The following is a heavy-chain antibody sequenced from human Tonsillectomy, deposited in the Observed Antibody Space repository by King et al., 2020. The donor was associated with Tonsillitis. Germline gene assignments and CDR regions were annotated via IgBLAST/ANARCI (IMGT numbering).Heavy chain of an antibody. V-gene: IGHV4-30-4*07. J-gene: IGHJ6*02. CDR3: ARDVEAYCSGGRCYYNGMDV. CDR1: GGSISSGGYS. D-gene: IGHD2-15*01. CDR2: IYYSGDT. Sequence: VQLQESGPGLVNPSQTLSLTCAVSGGSISSGGYSWSWIRQPPGKGLEWIGYIYYSGDTYYNPSLKHRVTISVDTSKNQFSLKVSSVTAADTAVYYCARDVEAYCSGGRCYYNGMDVWGQGTTVTVSS.